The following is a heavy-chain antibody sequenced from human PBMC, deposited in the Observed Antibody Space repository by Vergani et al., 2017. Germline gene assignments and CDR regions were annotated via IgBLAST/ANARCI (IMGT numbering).Heavy chain of an antibody. CDR1: GYTFTSYD. V-gene: IGHV1-8*01. J-gene: IGHJ5*02. Sequence: QVQLVQSGAEVKKPGASVKVSCKASGYTFTSYDINWVRQASGQGLEWMGWMNPNSGNTGYAQKFQGRVTMTSNTAISTAYIELSSLRSEDTAVYYCAGGTDGAYVLPRAWGQGTLVTVSS. CDR2: MNPNSGNT. CDR3: AGGTDGAYVLPRA. D-gene: IGHD4-17*01.